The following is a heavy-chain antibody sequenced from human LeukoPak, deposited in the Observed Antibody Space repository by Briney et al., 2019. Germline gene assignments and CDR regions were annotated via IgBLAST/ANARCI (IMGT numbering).Heavy chain of an antibody. CDR3: ARADIVVVPAAIAPKALDI. CDR1: GGTFSSYA. Sequence: SVKVSCKASGGTFSSYAISWVRQAPGQGLEWMGRIIPIFGTANYAQKFQGRVTITTDESTSTAYMELSSLRSEDTAVYYCARADIVVVPAAIAPKALDIWGQGTMVTVSS. D-gene: IGHD2-2*02. V-gene: IGHV1-69*05. J-gene: IGHJ3*02. CDR2: IIPIFGTA.